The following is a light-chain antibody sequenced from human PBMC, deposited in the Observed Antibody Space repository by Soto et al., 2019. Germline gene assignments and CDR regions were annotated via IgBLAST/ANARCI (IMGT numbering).Light chain of an antibody. Sequence: QSVLTQPASVFGSPGQSITISCTGTSSDVGGLNSVSWYQLRPGTAPKLILYDVVDRPSGVSYRFSGSKSGNTASLTISGLQAADEANYFCSSYTSTMTNVFGSETKVPVL. CDR3: SSYTSTMTNV. CDR2: DVV. CDR1: SSDVGGLNS. V-gene: IGLV2-14*03. J-gene: IGLJ1*01.